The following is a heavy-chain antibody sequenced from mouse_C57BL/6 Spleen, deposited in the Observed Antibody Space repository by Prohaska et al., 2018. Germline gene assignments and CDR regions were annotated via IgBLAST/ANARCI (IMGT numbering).Heavy chain of an antibody. Sequence: DVRLFETGGGFLQPARSLGLSCECSGFTFSGFCLTWVRHTPGYTLEWIGEIKSDGSAINNAPYIKDRFTILGDNDRRTLYRQMSNVRSEDTATYVGMRYSNYWYFDVWGTGTTVTVSS. CDR2: IKSDGSAI. D-gene: IGHD2-5*01. V-gene: IGHV11-2*01. J-gene: IGHJ1*03. CDR1: GFTFSGFC. CDR3: MRYSNYWYFDV.